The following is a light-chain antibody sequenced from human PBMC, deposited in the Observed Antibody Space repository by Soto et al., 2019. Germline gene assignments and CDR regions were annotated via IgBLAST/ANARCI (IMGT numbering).Light chain of an antibody. Sequence: DIQMTQSPSSLSASVGDRISITCRASQKISTYLNWYQQKPGRAPQLLIYSASRLQSGAPSRFSGSGSGTGFTLTISRLEPEDFAVYYCQHYGTSITFGQGTRLEIK. V-gene: IGKV1-39*01. J-gene: IGKJ5*01. CDR3: QHYGTSIT. CDR1: QKISTY. CDR2: SAS.